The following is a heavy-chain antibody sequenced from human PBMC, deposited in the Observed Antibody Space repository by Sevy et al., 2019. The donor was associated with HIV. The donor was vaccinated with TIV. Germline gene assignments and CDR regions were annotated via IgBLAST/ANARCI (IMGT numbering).Heavy chain of an antibody. J-gene: IGHJ4*02. Sequence: GGSLRLSCAASGFTFSSYEMNWVRQAPGKGLVWVSYISSSGSTIYYADSVKGRFTISRDNAKNSLYLQMNSLRAEDTAVYYCARGTYDNPRGKYLLVSVDYFDYWGQGTLVTVSS. CDR1: GFTFSSYE. CDR3: ARGTYDNPRGKYLLVSVDYFDY. D-gene: IGHD2-2*01. CDR2: ISSSGSTI. V-gene: IGHV3-48*03.